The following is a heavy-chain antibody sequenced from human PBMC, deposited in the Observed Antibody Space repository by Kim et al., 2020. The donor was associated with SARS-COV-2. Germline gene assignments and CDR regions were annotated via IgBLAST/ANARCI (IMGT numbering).Heavy chain of an antibody. CDR3: APIYGDYADFDY. V-gene: IGHV4-34*01. D-gene: IGHD4-17*01. Sequence: YNPSLKSRDTMSLDRSKKQLSLKLTSVTAADTAVYYCAPIYGDYADFDYWGQGSLVAVSS. J-gene: IGHJ4*02.